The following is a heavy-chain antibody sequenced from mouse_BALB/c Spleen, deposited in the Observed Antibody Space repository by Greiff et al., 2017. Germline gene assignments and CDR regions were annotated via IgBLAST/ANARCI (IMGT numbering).Heavy chain of an antibody. V-gene: IGHV5-9-3*01. CDR3: ARHGYAMDY. Sequence: EVMLVESGGGLVKPGGSLKLSCAASGFTFSSYAMSWVRQTPEKRLEWVATISSGGSYTYYPDSVKGRFTISRDNAKNTLYLQMSSLRSEDTAMYYCARHGYAMDYWGQGTSVTVSS. CDR2: ISSGGSYT. CDR1: GFTFSSYA. J-gene: IGHJ4*01.